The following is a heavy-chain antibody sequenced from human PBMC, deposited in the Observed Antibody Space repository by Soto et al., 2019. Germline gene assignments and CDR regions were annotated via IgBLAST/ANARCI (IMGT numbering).Heavy chain of an antibody. CDR2: TDYSGNT. CDR3: ARAVGDPLYYLDY. Sequence: QVQLQESGPGLVRPSETLSLTCTVSSDSISSYYWIWIRQSPGKGLEWIGYTDYSGNTNYNPSLKSRVTISGDTSKNQFARRLSPVTAADTAVYYCARAVGDPLYYLDYWGQGTLVTVSS. D-gene: IGHD6-19*01. CDR1: SDSISSYY. J-gene: IGHJ4*02. V-gene: IGHV4-59*08.